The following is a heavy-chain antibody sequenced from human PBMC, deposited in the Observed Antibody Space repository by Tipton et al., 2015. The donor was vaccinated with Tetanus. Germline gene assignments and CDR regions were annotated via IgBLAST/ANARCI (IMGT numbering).Heavy chain of an antibody. V-gene: IGHV3-23*01. CDR1: GFTFRSYW. Sequence: SLRLSCVASGFTFRSYWMSWVRQAPGKGLEWVSAVSGGGDSTYYADSVKGRFTISRDTSQNHLFLQMNSLRAEDTARYYCARDGSGSDFDYWGQGTLVTVSS. J-gene: IGHJ4*02. CDR2: VSGGGDST. D-gene: IGHD6-19*01. CDR3: ARDGSGSDFDY.